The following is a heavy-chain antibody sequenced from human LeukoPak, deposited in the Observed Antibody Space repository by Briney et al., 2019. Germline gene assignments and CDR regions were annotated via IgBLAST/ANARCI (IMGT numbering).Heavy chain of an antibody. Sequence: GGSLRLPCAPSGFPLRNYAMTGVGQPPGKGPAGVYGISGSGGTPFYEASVKGRCTISRDNAQNPLFLQMNRRNPDTTAGVSCASRPGGQDALAQYYFDYWGQGTLVTVSS. CDR3: ASRPGGQDALAQYYFDY. J-gene: IGHJ4*02. D-gene: IGHD3-16*01. CDR1: GFPLRNYA. V-gene: IGHV3-23*01. CDR2: ISGSGGTP.